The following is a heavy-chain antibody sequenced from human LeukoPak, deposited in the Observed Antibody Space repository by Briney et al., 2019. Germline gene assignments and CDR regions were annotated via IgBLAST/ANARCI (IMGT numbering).Heavy chain of an antibody. V-gene: IGHV1-69*02. CDR3: ATQGPTGDLAY. CDR1: GYTFTGYY. CDR2: IIPILGIA. J-gene: IGHJ4*02. Sequence: SVKVSCKASGYTFTGYYMHWVRQAPGQGLEWMGRIIPILGIANYAQKFQGRVTITADKSTSTAYMELSSLRSEDTAVYYCATQGPTGDLAYWGQGTLVTVSS. D-gene: IGHD7-27*01.